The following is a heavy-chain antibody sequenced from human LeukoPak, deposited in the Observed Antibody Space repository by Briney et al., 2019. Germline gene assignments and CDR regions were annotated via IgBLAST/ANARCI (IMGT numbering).Heavy chain of an antibody. D-gene: IGHD1-26*01. J-gene: IGHJ4*02. CDR1: GYTFTSYY. Sequence: ASVKVSCKASGYTFTSYYMHWVRQAPGQGLEWMGIINPSGGSTNYAQKFQGRVTMTRDTSTSTVYMGLSSLRSEDTAVYYCARAVGATIDYWGQGALVTVSS. V-gene: IGHV1-46*01. CDR2: INPSGGST. CDR3: ARAVGATIDY.